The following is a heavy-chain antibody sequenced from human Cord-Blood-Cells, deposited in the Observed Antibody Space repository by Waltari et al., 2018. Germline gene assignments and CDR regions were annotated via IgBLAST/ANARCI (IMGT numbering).Heavy chain of an antibody. CDR1: GGTFSSYA. J-gene: IGHJ3*02. CDR2: IIPIFGKA. Sequence: QVQLVQSGAEVKKPGSSVKVSCKASGGTFSSYAISWVRQAPGQGLEWMGGIIPIFGKANYAQKFQGRVTITADESTSTAYMELSSLRSEDTAVYYCARVISSGEWLRSDAFDIWGQGTMVTVSS. D-gene: IGHD5-12*01. CDR3: ARVISSGEWLRSDAFDI. V-gene: IGHV1-69*01.